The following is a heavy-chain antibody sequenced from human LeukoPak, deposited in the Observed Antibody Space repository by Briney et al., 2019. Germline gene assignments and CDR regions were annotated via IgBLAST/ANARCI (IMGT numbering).Heavy chain of an antibody. J-gene: IGHJ4*02. Sequence: SETLSLTCTVSGGSISSYYWSWIRQPAGKGLEWIGRIYTSGSTNYNPSLKSRATMSVDTSKNQFSLKLSSVTAADTAVYYCARESLSYYDFWSGSFDYWGQGTLVTVSS. CDR2: IYTSGST. CDR3: ARESLSYYDFWSGSFDY. V-gene: IGHV4-4*07. CDR1: GGSISSYY. D-gene: IGHD3-3*01.